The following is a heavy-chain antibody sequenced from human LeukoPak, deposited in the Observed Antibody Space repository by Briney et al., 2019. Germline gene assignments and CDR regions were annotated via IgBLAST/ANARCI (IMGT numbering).Heavy chain of an antibody. D-gene: IGHD2-21*02. V-gene: IGHV3-33*06. CDR2: IWYDGSNK. Sequence: GRSLRLSCAASGFTFSSYGMHWVRQAPGKGLEWVALIWYDGSNKYYADSVKGRFAISRDNSKNTLYLQMNSLRAEDTAVYFCAKAPLTAEDYYYYMDVWGKGTTVTVSS. CDR1: GFTFSSYG. CDR3: AKAPLTAEDYYYYMDV. J-gene: IGHJ6*03.